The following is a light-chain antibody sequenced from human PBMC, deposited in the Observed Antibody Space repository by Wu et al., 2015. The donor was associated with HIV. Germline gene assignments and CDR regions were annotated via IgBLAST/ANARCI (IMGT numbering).Light chain of an antibody. CDR1: HDISYY. CDR3: QRYNTVPRT. V-gene: IGKV1-27*01. CDR2: AAS. J-gene: IGKJ1*01. Sequence: DIQMTQSPSSLSASVGDRVTLTCRASHDISYYLAWYQQKPGKVPRLLIYAASTLHSGVPSRFSGSGSGTEFTLTISSLQPEDVATYYCQRYNTVPRTFGQGTKVGDQT.